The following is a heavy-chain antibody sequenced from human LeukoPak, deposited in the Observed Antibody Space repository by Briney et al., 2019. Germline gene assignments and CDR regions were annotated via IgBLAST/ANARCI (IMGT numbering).Heavy chain of an antibody. D-gene: IGHD4-17*01. J-gene: IGHJ3*02. CDR2: IYHSGST. V-gene: IGHV4-30-2*01. CDR3: ARATTVTTRDAFDI. Sequence: PSQTLSLTCAVSGGSISSGGYFWSWIRQPPGKGLEWIGYIYHSGSTYYNPSLKSRVTISVDRSKNQFSPKLSSVTAADTAVYYCARATTVTTRDAFDIWGQGTMVTVSS. CDR1: GGSISSGGYF.